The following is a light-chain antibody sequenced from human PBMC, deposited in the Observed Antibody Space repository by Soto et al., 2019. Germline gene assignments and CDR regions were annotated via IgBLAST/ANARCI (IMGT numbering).Light chain of an antibody. CDR1: SSDVGGYNY. CDR2: DVS. Sequence: QSALTQPASVSGSPGQSITISCTGTSSDVGGYNYVSWYQQYPGKAPKLMIYDVSYRPSGVSNRFSGSKSGNTASLTISGLQAEDEADYFCSSHTSRSTYVFRPGTKDTLL. V-gene: IGLV2-14*01. CDR3: SSHTSRSTYV. J-gene: IGLJ1*01.